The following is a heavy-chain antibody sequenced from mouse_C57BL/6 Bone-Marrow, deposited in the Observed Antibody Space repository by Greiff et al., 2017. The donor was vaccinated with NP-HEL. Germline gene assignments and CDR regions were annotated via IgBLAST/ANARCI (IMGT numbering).Heavy chain of an antibody. J-gene: IGHJ3*01. V-gene: IGHV1-81*01. CDR2: IYPRSGNT. CDR1: GYTFTSYG. Sequence: LVESGAELARPGASVKLSCKASGYTFTSYGISWVKQRTGQGLEWIGEIYPRSGNTYYNEKFKGKATLTADKSSSTAYMELRSLTSDDSAVYFCARDYGSSSFAYWGQGTLVTVAA. CDR3: ARDYGSSSFAY. D-gene: IGHD1-1*01.